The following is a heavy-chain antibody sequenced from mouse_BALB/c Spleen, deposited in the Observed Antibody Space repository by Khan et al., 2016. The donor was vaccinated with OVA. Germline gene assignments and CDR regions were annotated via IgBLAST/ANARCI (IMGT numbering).Heavy chain of an antibody. V-gene: IGHV1-7*01. Sequence: VQLQQSGAELAKPGASVKMSCKASGYTFTSYWMHWVKQRPGQGLEWIGYINPSTDYTEYNQKFKDKATLTADKSSSTAYMQLTSLTSEDSAVYYCTNHGSSSAWFTDWGQGTLVTVSA. CDR1: GYTFTSYW. CDR2: INPSTDYT. CDR3: TNHGSSSAWFTD. J-gene: IGHJ3*01. D-gene: IGHD1-1*01.